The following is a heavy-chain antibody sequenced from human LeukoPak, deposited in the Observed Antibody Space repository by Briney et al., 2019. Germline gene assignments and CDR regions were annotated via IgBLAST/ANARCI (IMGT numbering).Heavy chain of an antibody. CDR2: INSDGSVT. CDR1: GFTFSSYW. Sequence: GGSLRLSCAVSGFTFSSYWMHWVRQSPGKGLVWVSHINSDGSVTNYADSVKGRFTISRDNAKNTLYLQMNSLRAEDTAVYYCVREQTSLTAFGMDAWGKGTTVTVSS. CDR3: VREQTSLTAFGMDA. J-gene: IGHJ6*04. V-gene: IGHV3-74*01. D-gene: IGHD4-17*01.